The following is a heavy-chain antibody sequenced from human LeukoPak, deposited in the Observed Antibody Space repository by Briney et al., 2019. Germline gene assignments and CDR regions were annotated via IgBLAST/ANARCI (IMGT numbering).Heavy chain of an antibody. J-gene: IGHJ3*02. CDR2: INTNTGNP. CDR3: ARDRSGAFDI. V-gene: IGHV7-4-1*02. Sequence: ASVKVSCKVPDYMLTSFGVSWVRQAPGQGLEWMGWINTNTGNPTYAQGFTGRFVFSLDTSVSTAYLQISSLKAEDTAVYYCARDRSGAFDIWGQGTMVTVSS. CDR1: DYMLTSFG. D-gene: IGHD6-19*01.